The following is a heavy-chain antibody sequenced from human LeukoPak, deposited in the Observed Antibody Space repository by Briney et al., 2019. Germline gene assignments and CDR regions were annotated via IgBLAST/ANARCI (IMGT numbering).Heavy chain of an antibody. J-gene: IGHJ6*04. Sequence: GGSLRLSCAASGFTVSSNYMSWVRQAPGKGLEWVSVIYSGGSTYYADSVKGRFTTSRDNSKNTLYLQMNSLRAEDTAVYYCAELGITMIGGVWGKGTTVTISS. CDR2: IYSGGST. CDR1: GFTVSSNY. D-gene: IGHD3-10*02. V-gene: IGHV3-66*01. CDR3: AELGITMIGGV.